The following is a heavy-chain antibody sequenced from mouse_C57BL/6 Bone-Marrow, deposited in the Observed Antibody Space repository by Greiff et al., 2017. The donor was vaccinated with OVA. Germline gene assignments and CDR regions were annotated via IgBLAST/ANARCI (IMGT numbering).Heavy chain of an antibody. J-gene: IGHJ2*01. V-gene: IGHV1-66*01. Sequence: QVQLQQSGPELVKPGASVKISCKASGYSFTSYYIHWVKQRPGQGLEWIGWIYPGSGNTKYNEKFKGKATLTADTSSSTAYMQLSSLTAEDSAVDYCASPHYYGSRDYWGQGTTLTVSS. CDR1: GYSFTSYY. CDR2: IYPGSGNT. CDR3: ASPHYYGSRDY. D-gene: IGHD1-1*01.